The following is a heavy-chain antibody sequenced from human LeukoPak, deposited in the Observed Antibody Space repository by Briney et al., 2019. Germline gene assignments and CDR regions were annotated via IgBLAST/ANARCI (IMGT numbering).Heavy chain of an antibody. Sequence: GASVKVSCKTSGYTFTDFGINWVRHAPGQGLEWLGWITPYNGNTNHLQNLQGRITMTTDTSTSTAYLELRSLTSDDTAVYYCTRDPGQVVAGTAFDMWGQGTMVIVSS. J-gene: IGHJ3*02. V-gene: IGHV1-18*01. CDR3: TRDPGQVVAGTAFDM. CDR2: ITPYNGNT. D-gene: IGHD6-19*01. CDR1: GYTFTDFG.